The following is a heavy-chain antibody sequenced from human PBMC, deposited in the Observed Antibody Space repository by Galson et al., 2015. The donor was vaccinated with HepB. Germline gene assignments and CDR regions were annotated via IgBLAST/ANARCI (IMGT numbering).Heavy chain of an antibody. CDR3: VKDLIRIAARLGFDY. D-gene: IGHD6-6*01. CDR1: GFTFSTYG. CDR2: ITYDGSNK. J-gene: IGHJ4*02. Sequence: SLRLSCAASGFTFSTYGMHWVRQAPGKGLEWVAVITYDGSNKYYADSVKGRFTISRDNSKNTLNLQMNSLRAEDTAVYYCVKDLIRIAARLGFDYWGQGTLVTVSS. V-gene: IGHV3-30*18.